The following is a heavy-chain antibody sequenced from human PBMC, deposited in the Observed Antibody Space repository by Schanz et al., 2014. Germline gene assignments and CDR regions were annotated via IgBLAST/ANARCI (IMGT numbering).Heavy chain of an antibody. CDR3: ARSNYYDNSDYYNSFEY. CDR2: INLSGGST. D-gene: IGHD3-22*01. V-gene: IGHV1-46*01. CDR1: GYTFTSYS. Sequence: QVQLVQSGAEAKKPGASVQVSCKASGYTFTSYSMHWVRQAPGQGLEWMGIINLSGGSTNNAQKFQGRVTMTRDTSTSTVYMEVSSLRTEDAAEEYRARSNYYDNSDYYNSFEYWGQGTLXTVAS. J-gene: IGHJ4*02.